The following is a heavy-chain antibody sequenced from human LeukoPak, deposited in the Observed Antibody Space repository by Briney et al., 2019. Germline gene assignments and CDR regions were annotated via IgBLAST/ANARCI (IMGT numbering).Heavy chain of an antibody. CDR3: ARGRYCSADICSGGDAFDI. D-gene: IGHD2-15*01. V-gene: IGHV4-4*07. Sequence: SETLSLTCTDSGGSINHYYWSWIRQPAGKGLEWIGRIYTRESINYNPSLKSRVTMSVDTSKNQFSLKLSSVTAADTAVYYCARGRYCSADICSGGDAFDIWGQGTMVSVSS. CDR1: GGSINHYY. J-gene: IGHJ3*02. CDR2: IYTRESI.